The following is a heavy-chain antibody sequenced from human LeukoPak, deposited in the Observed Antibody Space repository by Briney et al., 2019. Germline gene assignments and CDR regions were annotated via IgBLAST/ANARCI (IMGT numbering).Heavy chain of an antibody. Sequence: GGSLRLSCTASAFSFSTYWMSWVRQAPGKGLEWVANMNQDGSEINYVDSVKGRFTISRDNAKNSLSLQMNSLRADDAAVCFCARDRGYSTFDYWGQGTLVTVSS. D-gene: IGHD3-22*01. CDR1: AFSFSTYW. CDR3: ARDRGYSTFDY. J-gene: IGHJ4*02. CDR2: MNQDGSEI. V-gene: IGHV3-7*01.